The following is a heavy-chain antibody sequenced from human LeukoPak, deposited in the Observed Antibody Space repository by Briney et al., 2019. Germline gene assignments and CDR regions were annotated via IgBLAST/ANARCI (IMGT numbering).Heavy chain of an antibody. Sequence: ASVKVSCKASGYTFTDYYMHWVRQAPGQGPEWMGWINPKSGGTNIAQKFQGRVTMTTDTSISTAYMELSRLTSGDTAMFYCVKILRSGYDYYFDHWGQGSLVTVSS. CDR2: INPKSGGT. V-gene: IGHV1-2*02. CDR3: VKILRSGYDYYFDH. CDR1: GYTFTDYY. J-gene: IGHJ4*02. D-gene: IGHD3-22*01.